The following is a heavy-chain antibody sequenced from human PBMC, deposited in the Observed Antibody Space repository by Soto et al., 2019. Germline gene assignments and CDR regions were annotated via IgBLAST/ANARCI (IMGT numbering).Heavy chain of an antibody. J-gene: IGHJ4*02. V-gene: IGHV3-23*01. Sequence: GGSLRLSCAASGFTFSSYAMGWVRLAPGKGLEWVSAISGSGGSTYYADSVKGRFTISRDNSKNTLYLQMNSLRAEDTAVYYCAKAGITMIVVVITQFDYWGQGTLVTVSS. CDR1: GFTFSSYA. CDR2: ISGSGGST. CDR3: AKAGITMIVVVITQFDY. D-gene: IGHD3-22*01.